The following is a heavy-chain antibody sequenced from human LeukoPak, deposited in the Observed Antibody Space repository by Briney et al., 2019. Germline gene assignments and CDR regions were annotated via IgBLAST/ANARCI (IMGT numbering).Heavy chain of an antibody. CDR1: GFIFNNYA. J-gene: IGHJ4*02. Sequence: GGSLRLSCAGSGFIFNNYAMHWVRQPPGKGLEWVSGISWNSGSIDYADSVKGRFTISRDNAKNSLYLQMNSLRVEDMAFYYCAKDDRRHYTSGPNPDSLHWGQGALVTVSS. V-gene: IGHV3-9*03. CDR3: AKDDRRHYTSGPNPDSLH. D-gene: IGHD6-19*01. CDR2: ISWNSGSI.